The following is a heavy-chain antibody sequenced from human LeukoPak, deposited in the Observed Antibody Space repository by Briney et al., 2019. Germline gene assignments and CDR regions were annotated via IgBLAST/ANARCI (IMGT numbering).Heavy chain of an antibody. CDR3: ARLNSDYDFWSGYYGSAFDI. Sequence: GASVKVSCKASGYTFTSYDINWVRQATGQGLEWMGWMNPNSGNTGYAQKFQGRVTITRNTSISTAYMELSSLRSEDTAVYYCARLNSDYDFWSGYYGSAFDIWGQGTMVTVSS. CDR1: GYTFTSYD. V-gene: IGHV1-8*03. J-gene: IGHJ3*02. D-gene: IGHD3-3*01. CDR2: MNPNSGNT.